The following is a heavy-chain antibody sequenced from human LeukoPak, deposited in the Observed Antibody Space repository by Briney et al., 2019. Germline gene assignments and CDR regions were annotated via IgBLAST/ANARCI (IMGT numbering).Heavy chain of an antibody. CDR1: GFTFSSYA. V-gene: IGHV3-30*14. CDR2: ISYDGSNK. Sequence: PGGSLRLSCAASGFTFSSYAMHWVRQAPGKGLEWVAVISYDGSNKYYADSVKGRFTISRDNSKNTLYLQMSSLRAEDTAVYYCVKDLGLAAAGTPGDYWGQGTLVTVSS. D-gene: IGHD6-13*01. J-gene: IGHJ4*02. CDR3: VKDLGLAAAGTPGDY.